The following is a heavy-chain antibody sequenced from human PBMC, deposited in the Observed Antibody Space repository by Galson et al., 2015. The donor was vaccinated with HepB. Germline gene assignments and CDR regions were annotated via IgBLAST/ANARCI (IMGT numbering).Heavy chain of an antibody. J-gene: IGHJ3*02. V-gene: IGHV1-24*01. CDR2: FDPEDGET. D-gene: IGHD1-26*01. CDR3: AIRGGSYSDAFDI. Sequence: SVKVSCKVSGYTLTELSMHWVRQAPGKGLEWMGGFDPEDGETIYAQKFQGRVTMTEDTSTDTAYMELSSLRSEDTAVYYCAIRGGSYSDAFDIWGQGTMVTVSS. CDR1: GYTLTELS.